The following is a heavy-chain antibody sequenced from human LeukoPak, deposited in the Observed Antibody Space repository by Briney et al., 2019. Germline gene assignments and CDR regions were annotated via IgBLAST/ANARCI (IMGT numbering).Heavy chain of an antibody. CDR3: ARLPGNAFDI. CDR2: IDPSDSYT. CDR1: GYSFTSYW. V-gene: IGHV5-10-1*01. D-gene: IGHD1-1*01. Sequence: GESLKISCQGSGYSFTSYWISWVRQMPGKGLEWMGRIDPSDSYTNYSPSFQGHVTISADKSISTAYLQWSSLKASDTATYYCARLPGNAFDIWGQGTMVTVSS. J-gene: IGHJ3*02.